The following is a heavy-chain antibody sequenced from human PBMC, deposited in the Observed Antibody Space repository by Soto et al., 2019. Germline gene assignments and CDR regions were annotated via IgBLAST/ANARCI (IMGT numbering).Heavy chain of an antibody. V-gene: IGHV3-74*01. Sequence: QLVESGGASVQPGGSLRLSCTASGFALSRYWMYWVRQVPGKGLVWVSHINSGGNITPYADSVKARFTVSRDNSRSTLYLQMSSLRAEDSAIYYCAKDADNDDYGVFDVWGQGTLVTVSS. CDR2: INSGGNIT. D-gene: IGHD4-17*01. J-gene: IGHJ3*01. CDR1: GFALSRYW. CDR3: AKDADNDDYGVFDV.